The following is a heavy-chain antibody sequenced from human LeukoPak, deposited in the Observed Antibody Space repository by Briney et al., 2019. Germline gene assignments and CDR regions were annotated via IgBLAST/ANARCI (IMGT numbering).Heavy chain of an antibody. CDR1: GGSFSGYY. CDR3: ARGVRIFGVVINWFDP. V-gene: IGHV4-34*01. D-gene: IGHD3-3*01. J-gene: IGHJ5*02. CDR2: INHSGST. Sequence: SETLSLTCAVYGGSFSGYYWSWIRQPPGKGLGWIGEINHSGSTNYNPSLKSRVTISVDTSKNQFSLKLSSVTAADTAVYYCARGVRIFGVVINWFDPWGQGTLVTVSS.